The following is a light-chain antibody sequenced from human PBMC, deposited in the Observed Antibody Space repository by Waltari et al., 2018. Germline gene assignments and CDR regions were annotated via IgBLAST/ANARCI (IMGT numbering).Light chain of an antibody. Sequence: DIVMTQSPDSLAVSLGERATINCKSSQSVLYSSNNKNYLAWYQQKPGQPPKLLIYWSSTRESGVPDRFIGSGSGTDFTLTSSSLQAEDVAVYYCQQYYSTPWTFGQGTKVEIK. CDR1: QSVLYSSNNKNY. CDR3: QQYYSTPWT. J-gene: IGKJ1*01. CDR2: WSS. V-gene: IGKV4-1*01.